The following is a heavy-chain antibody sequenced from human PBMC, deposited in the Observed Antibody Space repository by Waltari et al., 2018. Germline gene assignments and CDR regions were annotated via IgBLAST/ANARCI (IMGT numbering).Heavy chain of an antibody. Sequence: QVQLQQWGAGLLKPSETLSLTCAVYGGSFSGYYWSWIRQPPGKGLEWIGEINHSGSTNYNPSLKSRVTISVDTSKNQFSLKLSSVTAADTAVYYCARDGWDYYGSGSYKDYWGQGTLVTVSS. CDR1: GGSFSGYY. D-gene: IGHD3-10*01. CDR3: ARDGWDYYGSGSYKDY. V-gene: IGHV4-34*01. J-gene: IGHJ4*02. CDR2: INHSGST.